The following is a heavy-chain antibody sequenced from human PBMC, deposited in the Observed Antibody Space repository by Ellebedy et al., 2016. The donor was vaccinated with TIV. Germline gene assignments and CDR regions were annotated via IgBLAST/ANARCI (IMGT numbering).Heavy chain of an antibody. J-gene: IGHJ2*01. CDR1: GYRFTDYW. V-gene: IGHV5-10-1*01. CDR2: IDLRASTC. CDR3: TRHARGMSGWWYCER. Sequence: GESLKISCQGSGYRFTDYWITWVRQMPGKGLEWMGKIDLRASTCDYSPSFHGHVPISADRSFNTTYLQWSSLKASDSAMYYCTRHARGMSGWWYCERWGRGTLVTVSS. D-gene: IGHD6-19*01.